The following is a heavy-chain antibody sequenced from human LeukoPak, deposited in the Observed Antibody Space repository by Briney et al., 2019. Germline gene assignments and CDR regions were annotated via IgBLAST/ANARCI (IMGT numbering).Heavy chain of an antibody. CDR2: IIPILGIA. J-gene: IGHJ4*02. V-gene: IGHV1-69*04. CDR1: GGTFSSYA. Sequence: ASVKFSCKASGGTFSSYAISWVRQAPGQGLEWMGRIIPILGIANYAQKFQGRVTITADKSTSTAYMELSSLRSEDTAVYYCAKAGRYSYGYGFDYWGQGTLVSVSS. D-gene: IGHD5-18*01. CDR3: AKAGRYSYGYGFDY.